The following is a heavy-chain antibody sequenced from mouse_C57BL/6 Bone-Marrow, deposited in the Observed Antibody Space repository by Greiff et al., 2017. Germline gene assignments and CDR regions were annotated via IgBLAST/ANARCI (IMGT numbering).Heavy chain of an antibody. Sequence: QVQLQQPGAELVKPGASVKLSCKASGYTFTNYWMHWVKQRPGQGLEWIGVIDPSDSYTNYNQKFKGKATLTVDTSSSTAYMQLSSLTSEDSAVYYCARWLLRFYYFDYWGQGTTLTVSS. D-gene: IGHD2-3*01. CDR3: ARWLLRFYYFDY. V-gene: IGHV1-59*01. CDR1: GYTFTNYW. CDR2: IDPSDSYT. J-gene: IGHJ2*01.